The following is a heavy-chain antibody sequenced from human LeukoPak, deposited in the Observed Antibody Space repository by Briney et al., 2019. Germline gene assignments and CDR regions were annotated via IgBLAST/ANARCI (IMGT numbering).Heavy chain of an antibody. V-gene: IGHV1-18*01. CDR1: GYTFTSYG. D-gene: IGHD6-19*01. Sequence: ASVKVSCKASGYTFTSYGISWVRQAPGQGLEWMGWISAYNGNTNYAQKLQGRVTMTTDTSTSTAYMELRSLRSDDTAVYHCARDTQWLLYNWFDPWGQGTLVTVSS. CDR2: ISAYNGNT. CDR3: ARDTQWLLYNWFDP. J-gene: IGHJ5*02.